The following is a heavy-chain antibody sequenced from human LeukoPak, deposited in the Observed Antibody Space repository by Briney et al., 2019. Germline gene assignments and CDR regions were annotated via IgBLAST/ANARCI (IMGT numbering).Heavy chain of an antibody. CDR3: AKGMGMWLQLPFDS. D-gene: IGHD5-24*01. CDR1: GFTFDDYA. Sequence: GGSLRLSCAASGFTFDDYAMHWVRQAPGKGLEWVSGISWNSGTIGYADSGNGRFTISRDKAKNSLFLQMNSLRVEDTALYYCAKGMGMWLQLPFDSWGQGPLVTVSS. CDR2: ISWNSGTI. V-gene: IGHV3-9*01. J-gene: IGHJ4*02.